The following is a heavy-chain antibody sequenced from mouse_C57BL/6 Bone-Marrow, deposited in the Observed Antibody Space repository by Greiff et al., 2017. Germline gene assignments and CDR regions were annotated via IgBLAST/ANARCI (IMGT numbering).Heavy chain of an antibody. CDR2: ITPSSGYT. CDR3: ARGIYVGFLWFAY. Sequence: VQLQQSGAELAKPGASVKLSCKASGYTFTSYWMHWVKQRPGQGLDWIGYITPSSGYTKYNQKFKDKATLTADKSSSTAYMQLSSLTYEDSAVYYCARGIYVGFLWFAYWGQGTLVTVSA. D-gene: IGHD2-3*01. J-gene: IGHJ3*01. CDR1: GYTFTSYW. V-gene: IGHV1-7*01.